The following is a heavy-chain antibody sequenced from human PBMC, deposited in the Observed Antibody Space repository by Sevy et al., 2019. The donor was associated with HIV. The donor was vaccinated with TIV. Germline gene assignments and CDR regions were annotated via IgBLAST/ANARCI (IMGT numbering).Heavy chain of an antibody. CDR2: INPNSGGK. D-gene: IGHD3-22*01. CDR1: GYTFTGSY. J-gene: IGHJ5*02. CDR3: ARGIYYYGSSGYYWT. Sequence: ASVKVSCKASGYTFTGSYMHWVRQAPGQGLEWMGWINPNSGGKNYAQKLQGRVTMTRDTSISTAYMELSRLRSDDTAVYYSARGIYYYGSSGYYWTWGQGTLVTVSS. V-gene: IGHV1-2*02.